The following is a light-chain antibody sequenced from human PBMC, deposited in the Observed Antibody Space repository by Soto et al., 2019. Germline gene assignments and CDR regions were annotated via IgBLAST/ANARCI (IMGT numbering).Light chain of an antibody. CDR3: SSYTSSSTWV. V-gene: IGLV2-14*01. Sequence: QAVVTQPASVSGSPGQSITISCTGTSSDVGGYNYVSWYRQHPGKAPKLMIYDVSNRPSGVSNRFSGSKSGNTASLTISGLQAEDEADYYCSSYTSSSTWVFGGGTKVTVL. J-gene: IGLJ3*02. CDR1: SSDVGGYNY. CDR2: DVS.